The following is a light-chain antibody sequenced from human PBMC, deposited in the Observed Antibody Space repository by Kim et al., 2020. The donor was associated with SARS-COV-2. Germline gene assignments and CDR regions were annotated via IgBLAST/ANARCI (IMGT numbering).Light chain of an antibody. J-gene: IGLJ3*02. CDR2: DST. CDR1: SSNLGAPFP. CDR3: QSYDRSLTGWV. Sequence: QRSTIACPRSSSNLGAPFPVHWYQQLPGKVPQPLIFDSTHRPSGVPGRFSCSKSGTSASLAIIDLRGEDEAEYYCQSYDRSLTGWVFGGGTQLTVL. V-gene: IGLV1-40*01.